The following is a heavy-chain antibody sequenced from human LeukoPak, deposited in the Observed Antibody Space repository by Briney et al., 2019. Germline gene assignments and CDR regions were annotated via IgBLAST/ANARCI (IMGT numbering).Heavy chain of an antibody. CDR2: IYTDGDT. CDR3: ATSAAVGGVKWFDP. J-gene: IGHJ5*02. D-gene: IGHD6-19*01. V-gene: IGHV4-4*07. Sequence: SETLSLTCNVYGGSISSYYWSWIRQTAGKGLEWIGRIYTDGDTDYNPSLKSRVTISVDKSRNQLFLNLDSVTAADTAVYYCATSAAVGGVKWFDPWGQGTLVTVSS. CDR1: GGSISSYY.